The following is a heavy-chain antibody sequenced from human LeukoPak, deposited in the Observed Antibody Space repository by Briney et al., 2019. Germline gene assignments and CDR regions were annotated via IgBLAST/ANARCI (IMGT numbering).Heavy chain of an antibody. CDR1: GGSISSRSYY. J-gene: IGHJ3*02. CDR3: ARDFAYGSGSYSVHAFDI. CDR2: IYYSGST. Sequence: SETLSLTCTVSGGSISSRSYYWGWIRRPPGKGLEWIGSIYYSGSTNYNPSLKSRVTISVDTSKNQFSLKLSSVTAADTAVYYCARDFAYGSGSYSVHAFDIWGQGTMVTVSS. V-gene: IGHV4-39*07. D-gene: IGHD3-10*01.